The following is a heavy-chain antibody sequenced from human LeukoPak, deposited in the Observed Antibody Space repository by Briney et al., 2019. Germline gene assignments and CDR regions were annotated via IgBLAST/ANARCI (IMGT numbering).Heavy chain of an antibody. CDR2: FYTTGTP. V-gene: IGHV4-4*07. D-gene: IGHD2-21*01. Sequence: SETLSLTCTVSGASITNSFWSWIRQPAGKGLEWIGRFYTTGTPTYNPSLKSRVTMSADTSQNQLSLKLSSVTAADTAVYYCSRDQDCSASGGSRTYYFYMDVWGKGTTVTVSS. CDR1: GASITNSF. J-gene: IGHJ6*03. CDR3: SRDQDCSASGGSRTYYFYMDV.